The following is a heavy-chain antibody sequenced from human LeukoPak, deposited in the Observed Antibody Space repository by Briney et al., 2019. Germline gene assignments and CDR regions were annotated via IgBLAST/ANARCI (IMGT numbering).Heavy chain of an antibody. J-gene: IGHJ4*02. Sequence: SVKVSCKASGGTFSSYTISWVRQAPGQGLEWMGRIIPILGIANYAQKFQGRVTITADKSTSTAYMELSSLRSEDTAVYCCAECSSTSCYTGGGFDYWGQGTLVTVSS. D-gene: IGHD2-2*02. V-gene: IGHV1-69*02. CDR2: IIPILGIA. CDR3: AECSSTSCYTGGGFDY. CDR1: GGTFSSYT.